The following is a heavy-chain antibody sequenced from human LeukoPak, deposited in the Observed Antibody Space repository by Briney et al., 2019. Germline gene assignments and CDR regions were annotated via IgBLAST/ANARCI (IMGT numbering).Heavy chain of an antibody. CDR3: ARDLGPPSSVTHCYFDP. CDR1: GGSLSSGDYY. J-gene: IGHJ2*01. CDR2: IYYSGST. V-gene: IGHV4-30-4*01. Sequence: PSQTLSLTCTVSGGSLSSGDYYWSWIRQPPGKGLEWIGYIYYSGSTYYNPSLKSRVTISLDTSKNQFSLKLSSVTAADTAVYYCARDLGPPSSVTHCYFDPWGRGTLVTVSS. D-gene: IGHD2-21*02.